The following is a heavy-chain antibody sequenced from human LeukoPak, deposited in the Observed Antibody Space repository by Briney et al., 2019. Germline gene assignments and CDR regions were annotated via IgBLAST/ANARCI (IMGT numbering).Heavy chain of an antibody. Sequence: GGSLRLSCAASGFTFSSYAMSWVRQAPGKGLEWVSGISGRDGNTYYADSVKGRFTISRDNSKNTLYLQMISLRVEDTAIYYCAKDRIVMSGFFDYWGQGTLVTVSS. CDR2: ISGRDGNT. J-gene: IGHJ4*02. CDR3: AKDRIVMSGFFDY. D-gene: IGHD6-19*01. CDR1: GFTFSSYA. V-gene: IGHV3-23*01.